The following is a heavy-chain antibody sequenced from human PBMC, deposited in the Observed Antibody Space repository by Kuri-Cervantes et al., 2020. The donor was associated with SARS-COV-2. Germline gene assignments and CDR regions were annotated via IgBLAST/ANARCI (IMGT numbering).Heavy chain of an antibody. CDR1: GFTFSSYS. D-gene: IGHD5-12*01. CDR3: ATPRRYSGYDFDY. V-gene: IGHV3-48*04. Sequence: GGSLRLSCAASGFTFSSYSMNWVRQAPGKGLEWVSYISSSSSTIYYADSVKGRFTISRDNAKNSLYLQMNSLRAEDTAVYYCATPRRYSGYDFDYWGQGTLVTVSS. J-gene: IGHJ4*02. CDR2: ISSSSSTI.